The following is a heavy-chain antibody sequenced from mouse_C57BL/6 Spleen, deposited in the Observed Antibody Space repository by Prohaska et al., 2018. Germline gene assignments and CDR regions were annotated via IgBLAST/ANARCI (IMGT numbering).Heavy chain of an antibody. V-gene: IGHV5-4*01. Sequence: TPEKRLEWVATISDGGSYTYYPDNVKGRFTISRDNAKNNLYLQMSHLKSEDTAMYYCAKKDYSNYWYFDVWGTGTTVTVSS. D-gene: IGHD2-5*01. J-gene: IGHJ1*03. CDR2: ISDGGSYT. CDR3: AKKDYSNYWYFDV.